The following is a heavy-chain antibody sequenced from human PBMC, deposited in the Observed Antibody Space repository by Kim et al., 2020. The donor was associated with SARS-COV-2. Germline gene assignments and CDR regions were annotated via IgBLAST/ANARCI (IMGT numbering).Heavy chain of an antibody. CDR1: GFTFSTYA. J-gene: IGHJ4*02. CDR2: SSGSGGRT. V-gene: IGHV3-23*01. D-gene: IGHD3-22*01. Sequence: GGSLRLSCAASGFTFSTYAMSWVRQAPGKGLEWVSASSGSGGRTYYADSVKGRFTISRDNSKNTLYLQMNSLRAEDTAVYYCVKEKDSSGFFDYWGQGTLVTVSS. CDR3: VKEKDSSGFFDY.